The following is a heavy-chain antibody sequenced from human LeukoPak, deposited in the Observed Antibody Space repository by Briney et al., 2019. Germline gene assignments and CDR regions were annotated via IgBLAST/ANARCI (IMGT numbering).Heavy chain of an antibody. D-gene: IGHD3-3*01. CDR2: ISPSSSST. CDR3: ARDAASGNNWFDP. CDR1: GFTFSSYS. Sequence: GGSLRLSCAASGFTFSSYSLNWVRQAPGKGLEWVSYISPSSSSTYYADSVKGRFTISRDNARNSLYLQMNSLSTEDTALYYCARDAASGNNWFDPWGQGTLVTVSS. V-gene: IGHV3-48*01. J-gene: IGHJ5*02.